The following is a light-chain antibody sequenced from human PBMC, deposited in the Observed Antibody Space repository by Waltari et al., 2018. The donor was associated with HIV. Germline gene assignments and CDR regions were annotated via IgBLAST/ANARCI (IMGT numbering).Light chain of an antibody. V-gene: IGLV7-46*01. CDR1: TGAVTRSHH. CDR3: LLSYAGARPVI. Sequence: QAVVTQEPSLTVSTGGTATLTGRSITGAVTRSHHPYWFQQKPSQAPRTLIYDTNNKHSWTPARFSGSLLGGKAALTLSGAQPEDEAKYYCLLSYAGARPVIFGGGTQLTVL. J-gene: IGLJ2*01. CDR2: DTN.